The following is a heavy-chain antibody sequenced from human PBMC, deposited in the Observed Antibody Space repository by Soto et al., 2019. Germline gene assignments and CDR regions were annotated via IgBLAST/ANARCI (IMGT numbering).Heavy chain of an antibody. V-gene: IGHV1-18*01. CDR3: ARVEIVVVPAALDYYYYGMDV. J-gene: IGHJ6*02. CDR2: ITPHNGNT. D-gene: IGHD2-2*03. CDR1: GYIFTSYG. Sequence: ASVKVSCKASGYIFTSYGISWVRQAPGQGLEWMGWITPHNGNTNYAQKLQGRVTMTTDTSTSTAYLELRSLRSDDTAVYYCARVEIVVVPAALDYYYYGMDVWGQGTTVTVSS.